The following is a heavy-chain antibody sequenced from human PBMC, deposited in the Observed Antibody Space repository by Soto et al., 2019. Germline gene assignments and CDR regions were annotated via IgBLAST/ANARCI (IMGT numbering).Heavy chain of an antibody. V-gene: IGHV1-2*04. D-gene: IGHD2-15*01. CDR3: ARGRITLLSKSNWFDP. J-gene: IGHJ5*02. CDR1: GYTFTGYY. CDR2: INPNSGGT. Sequence: ASVKVSCKASGYTFTGYYMHWVRQAPGQGLEWMGWINPNSGGTNYAQKFQGWVTMTRDTSISIAYMELSRLRSDDTAVYYCARGRITLLSKSNWFDPWGQGTLVTVSS.